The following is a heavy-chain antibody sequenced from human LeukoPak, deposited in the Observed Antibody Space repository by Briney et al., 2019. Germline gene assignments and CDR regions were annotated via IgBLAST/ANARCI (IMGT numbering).Heavy chain of an antibody. CDR3: ARSPPFDY. V-gene: IGHV4-34*01. Sequence: SENLSLTCAVYGGSFSGYYWSWIRQPPGKGLEWIGEINHSGSTNYNPSLKSRVIISIDTSKNQFSLKLSSVTAADTAVYYCARSPPFDYWGQGTLVTVSS. CDR2: INHSGST. CDR1: GGSFSGYY. J-gene: IGHJ4*02.